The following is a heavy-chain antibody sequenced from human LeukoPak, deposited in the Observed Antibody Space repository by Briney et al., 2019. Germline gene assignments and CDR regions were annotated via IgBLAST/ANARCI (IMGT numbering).Heavy chain of an antibody. Sequence: ASLKVSCKASGYAFTGYYMHWVRQAPGQGLEWMGRINPNSGGTNYAQKFQGRVTMTRDTSISTAYMELSRLRSDDTAVYYCARDREGTDYFDYWGQGTLVTVSP. V-gene: IGHV1-2*06. D-gene: IGHD1-26*01. CDR2: INPNSGGT. J-gene: IGHJ4*02. CDR3: ARDREGTDYFDY. CDR1: GYAFTGYY.